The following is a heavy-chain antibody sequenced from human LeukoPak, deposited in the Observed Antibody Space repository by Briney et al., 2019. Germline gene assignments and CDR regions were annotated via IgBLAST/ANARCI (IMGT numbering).Heavy chain of an antibody. D-gene: IGHD4-23*01. J-gene: IGHJ4*02. CDR2: MNRNSGNT. Sequence: ASVTVTFKGSGSTFTIYDINLVRQPPAPGLEWLGWMNRNSGNTGYAQKFQGRVNITRNTSISTACMELSSLRSEDTAVYYCARDGGYARNDYWGQGTLVTVSS. CDR1: GSTFTIYD. V-gene: IGHV1-8*01. CDR3: ARDGGYARNDY.